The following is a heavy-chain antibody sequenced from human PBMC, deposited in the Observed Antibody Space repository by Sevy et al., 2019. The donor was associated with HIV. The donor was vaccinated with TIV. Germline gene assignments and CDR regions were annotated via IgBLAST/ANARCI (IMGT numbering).Heavy chain of an antibody. Sequence: GGSPRLSCAASGSTFSTYWMSWVRQAPGKGLDWVANIKHDGSEKYYVDSVKGRFTISRDNAKNSLSLQMNSLRIEDTALYFCARGRYCSGGSCYFDYWGQGTLVTVSS. D-gene: IGHD2-15*01. CDR2: IKHDGSEK. CDR1: GSTFSTYW. J-gene: IGHJ4*02. CDR3: ARGRYCSGGSCYFDY. V-gene: IGHV3-7*03.